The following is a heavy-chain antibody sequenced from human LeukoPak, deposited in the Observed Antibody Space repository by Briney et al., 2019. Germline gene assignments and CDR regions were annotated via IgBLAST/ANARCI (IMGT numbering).Heavy chain of an antibody. D-gene: IGHD3-3*01. J-gene: IGHJ6*03. CDR1: GFTFSSYG. CDR2: IWYDGSNK. V-gene: IGHV3-33*01. CDR3: AREQGITSPSITIFGVVINHKRGYYMDI. Sequence: GGSLRLSCAASGFTFSSYGMHWVRQAPGKGLEWVAVIWYDGSNKYYADSVKGRFTISRDNSKDTLYLQLNSLRAEDTAVYYCAREQGITSPSITIFGVVINHKRGYYMDIWGKGTTVTVSS.